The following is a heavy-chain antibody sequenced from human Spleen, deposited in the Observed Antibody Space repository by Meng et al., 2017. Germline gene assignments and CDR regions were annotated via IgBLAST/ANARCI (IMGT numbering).Heavy chain of an antibody. V-gene: IGHV1-2*02. CDR1: GYTLTGYY. CDR3: ARVGYYDSSGYSDY. Sequence: ASEKVSYKASGYTLTGYYIHWVRQAPGQGLEGMGWINPNRGGTNYAQKFQGRVTMTRNTSISTAYMELSSLRSEDTAVYYRARVGYYDSSGYSDYWGQGTLVTVSS. CDR2: INPNRGGT. J-gene: IGHJ4*02. D-gene: IGHD3-22*01.